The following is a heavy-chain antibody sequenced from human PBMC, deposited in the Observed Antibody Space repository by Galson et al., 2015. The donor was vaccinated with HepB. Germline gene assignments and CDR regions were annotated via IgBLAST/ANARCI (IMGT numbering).Heavy chain of an antibody. V-gene: IGHV3-15*01. J-gene: IGHJ3*02. CDR1: GFTFSNAW. CDR3: TTSARPWWELLDDAFDI. Sequence: SLRLSCAASGFTFSNAWMSWVRQAPGKGLEWVGRIKSKTDGGTTDYAAPVKGRFTISRDDSKNTLYLQMNSLKTEDTAVYYCTTSARPWWELLDDAFDIWGQGTMVTVSS. D-gene: IGHD1-26*01. CDR2: IKSKTDGGTT.